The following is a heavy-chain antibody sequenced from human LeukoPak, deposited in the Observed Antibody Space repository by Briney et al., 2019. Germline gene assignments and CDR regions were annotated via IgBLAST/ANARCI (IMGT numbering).Heavy chain of an antibody. CDR3: ARCGTPNTYYYYGMDV. D-gene: IGHD1-26*01. J-gene: IGHJ6*02. CDR1: GFTFSDYY. V-gene: IGHV3-11*03. Sequence: NPGRSLRLSCAASGFTFSDYYMSWIRQARVKGLEWVSYIRISNNYTNYADSVKGRFTISRDNAKNSLYLQMNSLRAEDTAVYYCARCGTPNTYYYYGMDVWGPGPTVTVSS. CDR2: IRISNNYT.